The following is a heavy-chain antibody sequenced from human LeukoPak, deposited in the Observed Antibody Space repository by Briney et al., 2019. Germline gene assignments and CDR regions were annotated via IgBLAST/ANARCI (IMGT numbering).Heavy chain of an antibody. V-gene: IGHV3-21*01. CDR2: ISSSSSSI. CDR1: GFTFSSYS. CDR3: ARDRGLSLAVFDY. Sequence: GGSLRLSCAASGFTFSSYSMNWVGQAPGKGLEWVSSISSSSSSIYYADSVKGRFTISRDNAKNSLYLQMNSLRAEDTAVYYCARDRGLSLAVFDYWGQGTLVTVSS. J-gene: IGHJ4*02. D-gene: IGHD1-20*01.